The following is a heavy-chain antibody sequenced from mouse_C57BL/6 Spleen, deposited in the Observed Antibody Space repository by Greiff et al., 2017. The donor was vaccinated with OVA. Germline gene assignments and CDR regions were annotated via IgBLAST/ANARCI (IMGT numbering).Heavy chain of an antibody. V-gene: IGHV1-50*01. CDR1: GYTFTSYW. CDR2: IDPSDSYT. D-gene: IGHD2-4*01. Sequence: VQLQQPGAELVKPGASVKLSCKASGYTFTSYWMQWVKQRPGQGLEWIGEIDPSDSYTNYNQKFKGKATLTVATSSSTAYMQLSSLTSEDSAVYYCAREGAYDYDGRFAYWGQGTLVTVSA. J-gene: IGHJ3*01. CDR3: AREGAYDYDGRFAY.